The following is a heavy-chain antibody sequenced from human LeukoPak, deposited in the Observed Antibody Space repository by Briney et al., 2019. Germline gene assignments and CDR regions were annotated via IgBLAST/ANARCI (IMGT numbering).Heavy chain of an antibody. CDR3: ASALRIYYYFDY. Sequence: AGGSLRLSCAASGFTFSSYALSWVRQAPGKGLEWVSAISDSGGNTYYADTVKGRFTISRDNSKNTLYLQMHSLRAEDTAVYYCASALRIYYYFDYWGQGTLVTVSS. D-gene: IGHD1-26*01. V-gene: IGHV3-23*01. CDR1: GFTFSSYA. CDR2: ISDSGGNT. J-gene: IGHJ4*02.